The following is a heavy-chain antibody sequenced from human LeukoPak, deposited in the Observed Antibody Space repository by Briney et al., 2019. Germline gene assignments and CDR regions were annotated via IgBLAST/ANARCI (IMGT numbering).Heavy chain of an antibody. CDR2: IHHSGST. Sequence: PSETLSLTCTVSGGSISSGGYYWSWIRQPPGKGLEWIGYIHHSGSTYYNPSLKSRVTISVDRSKNQFSLKLSSVTAADTAVYYCARVRAAGAFDIWGQGTMVTVSS. D-gene: IGHD6-13*01. V-gene: IGHV4-30-2*01. CDR3: ARVRAAGAFDI. J-gene: IGHJ3*02. CDR1: GGSISSGGYY.